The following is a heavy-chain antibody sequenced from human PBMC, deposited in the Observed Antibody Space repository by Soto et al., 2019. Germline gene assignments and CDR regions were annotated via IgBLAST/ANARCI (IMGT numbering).Heavy chain of an antibody. J-gene: IGHJ6*02. Sequence: GGSLRLSCGASGFMFSRHWMHWVRQAPGKGLEWVARINVDGSFTSYADSEKGRFTISRDNAKNTLYLQLESLRPEDTAVYYCARDKEALQTNYGMDLWGQGTTVTVSS. V-gene: IGHV3-74*01. CDR2: INVDGSFT. D-gene: IGHD2-8*01. CDR1: GFMFSRHW. CDR3: ARDKEALQTNYGMDL.